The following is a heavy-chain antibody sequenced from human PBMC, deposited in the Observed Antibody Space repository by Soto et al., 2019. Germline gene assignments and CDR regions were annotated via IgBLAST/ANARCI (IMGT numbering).Heavy chain of an antibody. D-gene: IGHD2-2*01. J-gene: IGHJ3*02. Sequence: EVQLVESGGGLVQPGGSLRLSSAASGFTFSSYWMHWVRQAPGKGLVWVSRINSDGSSTSYADSVKGRFTISRDNAKNTLYLQMNSLRAEDTAVYYCARGGYQLLFAFDIWGQGTMVTVSS. CDR3: ARGGYQLLFAFDI. CDR2: INSDGSST. CDR1: GFTFSSYW. V-gene: IGHV3-74*01.